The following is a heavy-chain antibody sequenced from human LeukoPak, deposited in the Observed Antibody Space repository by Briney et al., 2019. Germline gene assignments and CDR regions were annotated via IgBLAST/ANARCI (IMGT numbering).Heavy chain of an antibody. V-gene: IGHV1-24*01. Sequence: GASVKVSCKVSGYTLTELSMHWVRQAPGKGLEWMGGFDPEDGETIYAQKFQGRVTMTEDTSTDTAYMELSSLRSEDTAVYYYATDGTWFGELYGMDVWGQGTTVTVSS. CDR1: GYTLTELS. J-gene: IGHJ6*02. CDR3: ATDGTWFGELYGMDV. D-gene: IGHD3-10*01. CDR2: FDPEDGET.